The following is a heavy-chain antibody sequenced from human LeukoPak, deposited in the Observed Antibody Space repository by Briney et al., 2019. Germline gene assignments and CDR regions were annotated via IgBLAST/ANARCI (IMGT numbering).Heavy chain of an antibody. CDR1: AYSISNSNW. V-gene: IGHV4-28*03. CDR2: IDYGGST. Sequence: SETLSLTCGVSAYSISNSNWWGWIRQPPGKGLEWIGYIDYGGSTNYNPSLKSRATLSVDTSRNQFSLKLSSVTAADTAVYYCARALPIYDYVWGSYRIWSYYFDYWGQGTLVTVSS. D-gene: IGHD3-16*02. J-gene: IGHJ4*02. CDR3: ARALPIYDYVWGSYRIWSYYFDY.